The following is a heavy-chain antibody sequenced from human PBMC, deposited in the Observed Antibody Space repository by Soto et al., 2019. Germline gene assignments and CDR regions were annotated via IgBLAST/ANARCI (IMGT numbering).Heavy chain of an antibody. J-gene: IGHJ4*02. V-gene: IGHV4-39*01. CDR1: GGSISSSSYY. Sequence: SETLSLTCTVSGGSISSSSYYWGWIRQPPGKGLEWIGSIYYSGSTYYNPSLKSRVTISVDTSKNQFSLSLNSVTAADTAVYYCTRRVRSPGLIDYWGKGALVNVSS. CDR3: TRRVRSPGLIDY. D-gene: IGHD3-16*01. CDR2: IYYSGST.